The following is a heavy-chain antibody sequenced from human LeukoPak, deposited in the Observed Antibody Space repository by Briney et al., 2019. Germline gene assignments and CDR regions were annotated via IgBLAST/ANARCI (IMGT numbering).Heavy chain of an antibody. D-gene: IGHD3-10*01. Sequence: SETLSLTCTVSGGSISSYYWSWIRQPPGKGLEWNGYIFYTGSTNYNPSLKSRVTISVDTSKNQFSLKLSSVTAADTAVHYCARDGSRVGGNAFDIWGQGTMVTVSS. CDR3: ARDGSRVGGNAFDI. CDR2: IFYTGST. V-gene: IGHV4-59*01. CDR1: GGSISSYY. J-gene: IGHJ3*02.